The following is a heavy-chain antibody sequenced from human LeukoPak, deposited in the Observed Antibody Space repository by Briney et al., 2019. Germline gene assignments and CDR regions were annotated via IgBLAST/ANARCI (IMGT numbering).Heavy chain of an antibody. CDR2: IIPIFGTA. D-gene: IGHD1-26*01. CDR1: GGTFSSYA. Sequence: SVKVSCKASGGTFSSYAISWVRQAPGQGLEWMGGIIPIFGTANYAQKFQGRVTITTDESTSTAYMELSSLRSEDTAVYYCARAHSGSYSHLYYFDYWGQGTLATVSS. CDR3: ARAHSGSYSHLYYFDY. J-gene: IGHJ4*02. V-gene: IGHV1-69*05.